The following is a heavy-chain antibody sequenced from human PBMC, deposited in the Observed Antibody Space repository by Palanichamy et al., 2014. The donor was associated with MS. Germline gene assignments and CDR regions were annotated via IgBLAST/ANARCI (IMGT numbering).Heavy chain of an antibody. J-gene: IGHJ6*02. CDR1: GFTFSTYW. CDR2: IKQDGSEK. D-gene: IGHD2-15*01. Sequence: EVQLVESGGGLVQPGGSLRLSCAASGFTFSTYWMTWVRQAPGKGLEWVANIKQDGSEKYYVDSVKGRFTISRDNAKNSLYLQMNSLRAEDTAVYYCARAPEPYYCGGGSCYLYYGMDVWGQGTTVTVSS. CDR3: ARAPEPYYCGGGSCYLYYGMDV. V-gene: IGHV3-7*04.